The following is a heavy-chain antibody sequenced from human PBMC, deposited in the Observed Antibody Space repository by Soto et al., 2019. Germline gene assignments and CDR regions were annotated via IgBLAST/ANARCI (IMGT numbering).Heavy chain of an antibody. V-gene: IGHV3-30*18. CDR3: AKSYSSSWYYPSTTYFDY. D-gene: IGHD6-13*01. Sequence: PGGSLRLSCAASGFTFSSYGMHWVRQAPGKGLEWVAVISYDGSNKYYADSVKGRFTISRDNSKNTLYLQMNSLRAEDTAVYYCAKSYSSSWYYPSTTYFDYWGQGTLVTVSS. J-gene: IGHJ4*02. CDR1: GFTFSSYG. CDR2: ISYDGSNK.